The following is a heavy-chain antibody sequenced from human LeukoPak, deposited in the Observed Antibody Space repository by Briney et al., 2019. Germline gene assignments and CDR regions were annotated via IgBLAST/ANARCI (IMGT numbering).Heavy chain of an antibody. V-gene: IGHV1-2*04. CDR3: AREKYYDSRSIDY. Sequence: ASVKVSCKASGYTFTGYYMHWVRQAPGQGLEWMGWINPNSGGTNYAQKFQGWVTMTRDTSISTAYMELSRLRSDDTAVYYCAREKYYDSRSIDYWGQGTLVTVSS. J-gene: IGHJ4*02. D-gene: IGHD3-22*01. CDR2: INPNSGGT. CDR1: GYTFTGYY.